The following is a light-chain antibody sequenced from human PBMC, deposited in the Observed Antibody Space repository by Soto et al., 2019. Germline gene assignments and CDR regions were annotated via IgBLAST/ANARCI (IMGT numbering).Light chain of an antibody. CDR1: QSVSSSY. CDR3: QQYGSSRLT. J-gene: IGKJ4*01. Sequence: EIVLTQSPGTLSLSPGERATLSCRASQSVSSSYLAWYQQKPGQALRLLIYGASSRATGIPDRFSGSGSGTDFTLTISRLEPEDFAVYYCQQYGSSRLTFGRGTKVEIK. CDR2: GAS. V-gene: IGKV3-20*01.